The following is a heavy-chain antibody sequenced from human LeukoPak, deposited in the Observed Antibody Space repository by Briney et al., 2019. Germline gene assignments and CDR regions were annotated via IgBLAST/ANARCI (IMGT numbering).Heavy chain of an antibody. Sequence: ASVKVSCKASGGTFSSYAIGWVRQAPGQGLEWMGGIIPIFGTANYAQKFQGRVTITADESTSTAYMELSSLRSEDTAVYYCARDLRASSGWYEPGGLGAFDIWGQGTMVTVSS. CDR2: IIPIFGTA. D-gene: IGHD6-19*01. V-gene: IGHV1-69*13. J-gene: IGHJ3*02. CDR3: ARDLRASSGWYEPGGLGAFDI. CDR1: GGTFSSYA.